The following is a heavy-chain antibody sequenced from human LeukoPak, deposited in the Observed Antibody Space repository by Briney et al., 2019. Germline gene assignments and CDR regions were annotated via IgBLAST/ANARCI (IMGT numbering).Heavy chain of an antibody. D-gene: IGHD1-14*01. Sequence: PGGSLRLSCAASGFTFSNTWMSWVRQAPGKGLEWVGRIKSTADGGTTDYAAPVKGRFTISRDDSENTLYLQMNNLKTEDTAACYCTTERPETGGLNFDYWGQGTLVTVSS. CDR3: TTERPETGGLNFDY. CDR2: IKSTADGGTT. J-gene: IGHJ4*02. CDR1: GFTFSNTW. V-gene: IGHV3-15*01.